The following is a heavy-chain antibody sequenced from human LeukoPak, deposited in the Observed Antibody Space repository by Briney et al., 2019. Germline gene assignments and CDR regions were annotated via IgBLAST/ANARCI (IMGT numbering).Heavy chain of an antibody. Sequence: SETLSLTCAVYGGSFSGYYWSWIRQPPGKGLEWIGEINHSGSTSYNPSLKSRVTISVDTSKNQFSLKLSSVTAADTAVYYCARGAPREYNYSYADYWGQGTLVTVSS. CDR1: GGSFSGYY. J-gene: IGHJ4*02. CDR2: INHSGST. D-gene: IGHD5-18*01. V-gene: IGHV4-34*01. CDR3: ARGAPREYNYSYADY.